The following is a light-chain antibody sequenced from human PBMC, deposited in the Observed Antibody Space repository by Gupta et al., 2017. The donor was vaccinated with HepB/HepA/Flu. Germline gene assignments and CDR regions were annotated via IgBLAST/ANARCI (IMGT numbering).Light chain of an antibody. CDR3: QVWDSSSVV. CDR2: DDS. CDR1: NSGSKS. J-gene: IGLJ2*01. V-gene: IGLV3-21*03. Sequence: SYVLPHPPSVSVAPGKTARSTRGVNNSGSKSVHWYQQKPGQAPGLVVYDDSDRPAGIPERFAGSNSGNTATLTISRVEAGDEADYYCQVWDSSSVVFGGGTKLTVL.